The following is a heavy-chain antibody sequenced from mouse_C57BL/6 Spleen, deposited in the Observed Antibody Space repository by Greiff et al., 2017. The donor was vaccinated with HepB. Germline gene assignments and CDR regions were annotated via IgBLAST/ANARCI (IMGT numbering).Heavy chain of an antibody. D-gene: IGHD1-1*01. V-gene: IGHV1-82*01. CDR3: ARERGYGNHFDY. J-gene: IGHJ2*01. Sequence: QVQLQQSGPELVKPGASVKISCKASGYAFSSSWMNWVKQRPGKGLEWIGRIYPGDGDTNYNGKFKGKATLTADKSSSTAYMQLSSLTSEDSAVYFCARERGYGNHFDYWGQGTTLTVSS. CDR1: GYAFSSSW. CDR2: IYPGDGDT.